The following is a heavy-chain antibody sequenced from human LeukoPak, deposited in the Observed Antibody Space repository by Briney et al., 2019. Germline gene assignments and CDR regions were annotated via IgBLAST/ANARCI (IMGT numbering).Heavy chain of an antibody. Sequence: GGSLRLSCAASGFTFSSYGMHWVRQAPGKGLEWVAFIRYDGRNKYYADSVKGRFTISRDNSKNTLYLQMNSLRAEDTAVYYCAKASGWKKEPVYYYYYYMDVWGKGTTVTVSS. D-gene: IGHD6-19*01. V-gene: IGHV3-30*02. J-gene: IGHJ6*03. CDR3: AKASGWKKEPVYYYYYYMDV. CDR1: GFTFSSYG. CDR2: IRYDGRNK.